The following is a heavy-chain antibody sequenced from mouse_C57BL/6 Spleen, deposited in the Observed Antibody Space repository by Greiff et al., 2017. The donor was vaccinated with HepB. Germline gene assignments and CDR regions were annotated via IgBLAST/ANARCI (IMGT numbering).Heavy chain of an antibody. J-gene: IGHJ1*03. CDR1: GYSFTGYY. D-gene: IGHD4-1*01. CDR3: ASRANWGKYPWYFDV. Sequence: EVQLQQSGPELVKPGASVKISCKASGYSFTGYYMNWVKQSPEKSLEWIGEINPSTGGTTYNQKFKAKATLTVDTSSSTDYMQLKSLTSEDSAVYYWASRANWGKYPWYFDVWGTGTTVTVSS. V-gene: IGHV1-42*01. CDR2: INPSTGGT.